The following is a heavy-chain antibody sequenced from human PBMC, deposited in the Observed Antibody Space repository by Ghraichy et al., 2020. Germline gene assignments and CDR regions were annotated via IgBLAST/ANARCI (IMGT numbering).Heavy chain of an antibody. J-gene: IGHJ4*02. D-gene: IGHD2-2*01. Sequence: GESLNISCAASGFTFTNAWMNWVRQAPGKGLEWVGRIKLKTDGGTTDYAAPVKGRFTISRDDSKNTLYLHMNSLKAEDTAVYYCTTDIVVEVVDNWGQGTLVTVSS. V-gene: IGHV3-15*07. CDR2: IKLKTDGGTT. CDR1: GFTFTNAW. CDR3: TTDIVVEVVDN.